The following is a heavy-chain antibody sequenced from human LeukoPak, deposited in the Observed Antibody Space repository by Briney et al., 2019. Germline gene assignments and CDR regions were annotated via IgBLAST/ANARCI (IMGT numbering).Heavy chain of an antibody. J-gene: IGHJ6*03. Sequence: QTYSLTPAFSADGFCRKSAECTSVTQSSKRDLEWLGRTYYRSKWYNDYAVSVKSRITINPATSKNQFSLQLNSVTPEDTAVYYCAHAPSYYYMDVWGKGTTVTVSS. CDR2: TYYRSKWYN. CDR3: AHAPSYYYMDV. CDR1: ADGFCRKSAE. V-gene: IGHV6-1*01.